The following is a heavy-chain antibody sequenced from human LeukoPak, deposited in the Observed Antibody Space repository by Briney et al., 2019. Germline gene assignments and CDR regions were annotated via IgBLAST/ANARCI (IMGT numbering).Heavy chain of an antibody. CDR1: GFTFSRIG. V-gene: IGHV3-23*01. CDR2: IRSDGSTA. J-gene: IGHJ6*02. D-gene: IGHD1-1*01. Sequence: GRSLRLSCAASGFTFSRIGMTWVRQAPGKGLEWVSTIRSDGSTAYNADSVKGRFAISRDNSKNALYLQMNSLRAEDTAIYYGAKGQEVYDWVFDAWGQGTTVTVSS. CDR3: AKGQEVYDWVFDA.